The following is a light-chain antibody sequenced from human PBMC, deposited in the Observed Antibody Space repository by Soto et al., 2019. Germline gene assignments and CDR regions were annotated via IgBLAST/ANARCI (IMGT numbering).Light chain of an antibody. CDR2: SVS. J-gene: IGKJ1*01. V-gene: IGKV2-30*01. CDR1: QSLVYSGGDTY. CDR3: MQGTHWPWT. Sequence: DVVLTQSPLSLPVTLGQPASISCRSNQSLVYSGGDTYLNWFQQRPGQSPRRLIYSVSNRDSGVPDRFSGSGSGTDFTPRFSRVEAEDVGVYYCMQGTHWPWTFGQGTKVEIK.